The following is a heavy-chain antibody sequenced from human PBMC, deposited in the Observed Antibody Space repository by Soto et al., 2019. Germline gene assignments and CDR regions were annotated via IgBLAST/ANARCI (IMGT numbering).Heavy chain of an antibody. J-gene: IGHJ5*02. CDR3: ASEYYDDSSGYTNWFDP. CDR2: IIPIFGTA. V-gene: IGHV1-69*01. D-gene: IGHD3-22*01. Sequence: QVQLVQSGAEVKKPGSSVKVSCKGSGGTFSSYAVSWVRQAPGQGLEWMGGIIPIFGTANYAQKFQGRVTITADESTSTAYMELSSLRSEDTAVYYCASEYYDDSSGYTNWFDPWGQGTLVTVSS. CDR1: GGTFSSYA.